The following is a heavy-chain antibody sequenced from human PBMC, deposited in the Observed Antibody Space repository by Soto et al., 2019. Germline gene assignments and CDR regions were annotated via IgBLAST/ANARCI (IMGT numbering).Heavy chain of an antibody. CDR1: GFTFSNYW. D-gene: IGHD1-7*01. J-gene: IGHJ4*02. CDR2: INGDGSST. Sequence: EVQLVESGGGLVQPGGSLRLSCVASGFTFSNYWIHWVRQAPGKGLVWVSRINGDGSSTNYADSMKGQFTISRDNAKNTVYLQMNSLRVEDTAVYYCARGARNYYYFDCWCQGTLVTVSS. V-gene: IGHV3-74*01. CDR3: ARGARNYYYFDC.